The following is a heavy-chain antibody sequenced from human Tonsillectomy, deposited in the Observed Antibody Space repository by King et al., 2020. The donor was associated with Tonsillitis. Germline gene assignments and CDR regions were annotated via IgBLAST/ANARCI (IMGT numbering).Heavy chain of an antibody. V-gene: IGHV3-30*02. Sequence: HVQLVESGGGVVQPGGSLTLSCAASGFTFNTYAMHWVRQAPGKGLEWVAYVRFDGSDRSYVDSVRGRFTIYRDNSQNTLFLHMTSLRREDSAIYYCASLASLPTWDDYWGQGTRVTVS. CDR1: GFTFNTYA. D-gene: IGHD1-26*01. J-gene: IGHJ4*02. CDR3: ASLASLPTWDDY. CDR2: VRFDGSDR.